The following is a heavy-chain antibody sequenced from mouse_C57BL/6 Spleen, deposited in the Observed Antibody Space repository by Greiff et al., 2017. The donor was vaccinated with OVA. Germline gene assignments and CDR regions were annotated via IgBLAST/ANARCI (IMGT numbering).Heavy chain of an antibody. Sequence: VKLQESGAELVRPGASVTLSCKASGYTFTDYEMHWVKQTPVHGLEWIGAIDPETGGTAYNQKFKGKAILTADKSSSTAYMELRSLTSEDSAVYYCTRRDYEDYWGQGTTLTVSS. CDR1: GYTFTDYE. CDR2: IDPETGGT. J-gene: IGHJ2*01. CDR3: TRRDYEDY. V-gene: IGHV1-15*01. D-gene: IGHD2-4*01.